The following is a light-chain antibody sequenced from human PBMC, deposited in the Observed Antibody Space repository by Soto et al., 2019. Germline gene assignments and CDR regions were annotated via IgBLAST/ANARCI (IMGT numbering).Light chain of an antibody. CDR2: GNS. J-gene: IGLJ1*01. CDR1: SSNIGTGYD. V-gene: IGLV1-40*01. Sequence: QSVLTQPPSVSGAPGQRVTISCTGSSSNIGTGYDVHWYQQLPGTAPKLLIYGNSNRPSGVPDRFSGSKSGTSASLAITGLQAGDEADYYCQSYDNSLSGDVFGTGTKLTVL. CDR3: QSYDNSLSGDV.